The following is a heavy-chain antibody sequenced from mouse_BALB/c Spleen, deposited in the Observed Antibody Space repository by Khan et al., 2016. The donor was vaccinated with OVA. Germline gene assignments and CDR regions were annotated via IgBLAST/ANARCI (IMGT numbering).Heavy chain of an antibody. CDR3: TRGRIDY. Sequence: VQLQQSGAELAKPGASVKMSCKASGYTFTTYWMHWVKQRPGQGLDWIGYINPTSGYTDYNEKFKDRATLSADKSSSTAYMQLSSLTSEDSAVDYCTRGRIDYWGQGTTLTVAS. CDR1: GYTFTTYW. V-gene: IGHV1-7*01. CDR2: INPTSGYT. J-gene: IGHJ2*01. D-gene: IGHD1-1*01.